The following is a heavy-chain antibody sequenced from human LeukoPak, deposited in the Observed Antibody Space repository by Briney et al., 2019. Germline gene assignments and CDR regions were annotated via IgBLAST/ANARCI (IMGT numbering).Heavy chain of an antibody. D-gene: IGHD3-16*02. V-gene: IGHV1-2*02. Sequence: ASVKVSCKASGYTFTVNHVHWVRQAPGQRLEWMGWNDPNSGGTKYAQKFQDRVAMTSDTSISTAYMELSGLRSDDTAVYFCAREADIVSFDLWGRGTLVTVSS. CDR2: NDPNSGGT. CDR1: GYTFTVNH. J-gene: IGHJ2*01. CDR3: AREADIVSFDL.